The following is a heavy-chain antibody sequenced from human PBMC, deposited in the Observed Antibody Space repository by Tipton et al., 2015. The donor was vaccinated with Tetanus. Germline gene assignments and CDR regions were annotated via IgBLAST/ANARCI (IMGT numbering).Heavy chain of an antibody. CDR2: IHPSGIV. CDR3: ARGEDQYKSGNH. V-gene: IGHV4-34*01. CDR1: GGPFSGYY. J-gene: IGHJ5*02. Sequence: TLSLTCAVYGGPFSGYYCTWIRQSPGKGLEWIGEIHPSGIVSYTPSLKSRVAILLDTSANQFSLKLTSVTAADTAVYYCARGEDQYKSGNHWGQGTPVTVSS. D-gene: IGHD1-1*01.